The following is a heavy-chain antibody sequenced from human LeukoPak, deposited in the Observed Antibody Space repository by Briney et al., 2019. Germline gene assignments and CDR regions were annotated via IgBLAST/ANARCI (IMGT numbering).Heavy chain of an antibody. CDR2: ISSSSSTI. CDR3: ARGSVPDY. CDR1: GFTFSSYS. V-gene: IGHV3-48*01. D-gene: IGHD3-10*02. J-gene: IGHJ4*02. Sequence: GGSLGLSCAASGFTFSSYSMNWVRQAPGKGLEWVSYISSSSSTIYYADSVKGRFTISRDNAKNSLYLQMNSLRAEDTAVYYCARGSVPDYWGQGTLVTVSS.